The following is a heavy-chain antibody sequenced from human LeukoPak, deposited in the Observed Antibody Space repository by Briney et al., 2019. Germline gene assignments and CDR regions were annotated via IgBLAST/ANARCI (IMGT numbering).Heavy chain of an antibody. CDR3: ARAASNIVVAGDWYFDL. CDR2: IGYDGRNK. CDR1: GFTFSSYG. J-gene: IGHJ2*01. D-gene: IGHD6-19*01. Sequence: PGGSLRLSCSASGFTFSSYGMHWVRQAPGKGLEWVAVIGYDGRNKYYADSVKGRFIISRDNSKNTLYLQMNSPRAEDTAVYYCARAASNIVVAGDWYFDLWGRGTLVTVSS. V-gene: IGHV3-33*01.